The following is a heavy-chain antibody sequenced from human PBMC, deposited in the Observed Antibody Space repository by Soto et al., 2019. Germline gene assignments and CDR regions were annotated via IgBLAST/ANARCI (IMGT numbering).Heavy chain of an antibody. CDR1: GFTFSGSA. CDR2: IRSKANSYAT. CDR3: TRTGLRYFDWSNIGTYYYYYGMDV. D-gene: IGHD3-9*01. Sequence: GGSLRLSCAASGFTFSGSAMHWVRQASGKGLEWVGRIRSKANSYATAYAASVKGRFTISRDDSKNTAYLQMNSLKTEDTAVYYCTRTGLRYFDWSNIGTYYYYYGMDVWGQGTTVTVSS. J-gene: IGHJ6*02. V-gene: IGHV3-73*01.